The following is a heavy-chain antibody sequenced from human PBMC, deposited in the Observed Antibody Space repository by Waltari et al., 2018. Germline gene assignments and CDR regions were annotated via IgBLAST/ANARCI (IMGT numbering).Heavy chain of an antibody. Sequence: QVQLVQSGAEVTKPGASVKVSCKVSGYTLTELSLHWLRQAPGKGLEWMGGFDPEDGETIYAQKFQGRVTMTEDTSTDTAYMELSSLRSEDTAVYYCATAKEYFDSNWFDPWGQGTLVTVSS. J-gene: IGHJ5*02. CDR1: GYTLTELS. CDR3: ATAKEYFDSNWFDP. V-gene: IGHV1-24*01. D-gene: IGHD3-9*01. CDR2: FDPEDGET.